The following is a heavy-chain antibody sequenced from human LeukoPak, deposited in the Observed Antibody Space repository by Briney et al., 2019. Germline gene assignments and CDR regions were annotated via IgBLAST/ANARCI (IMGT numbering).Heavy chain of an antibody. J-gene: IGHJ5*02. CDR1: GGTFSSYA. D-gene: IGHD5-12*01. Sequence: ASVKVSCKASGGTFSSYAINWVRQAPGQGLEWMGGIIPIFGTANYAQKFQGRVTITADESTSTAYMELSSLRSEDTAVYYCARDSGYDSNWFDPWGQGTLVTVSS. CDR2: IIPIFGTA. V-gene: IGHV1-69*13. CDR3: ARDSGYDSNWFDP.